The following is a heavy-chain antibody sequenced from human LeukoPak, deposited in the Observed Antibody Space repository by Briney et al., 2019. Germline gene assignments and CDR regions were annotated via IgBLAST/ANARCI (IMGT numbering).Heavy chain of an antibody. J-gene: IGHJ5*02. CDR2: IYYSGST. D-gene: IGHD5-12*01. CDR3: ARDRVLLYRGYSGYGEFDP. V-gene: IGHV4-59*01. Sequence: SETLSLTCTVSGGSISSYYWSWIRQPPGKGLEWIGYIYYSGSTNYNPSLKSRVTISVDTSKNQFSLKLSCVTAADTAVYYCARDRVLLYRGYSGYGEFDPWGQGTLVTVSS. CDR1: GGSISSYY.